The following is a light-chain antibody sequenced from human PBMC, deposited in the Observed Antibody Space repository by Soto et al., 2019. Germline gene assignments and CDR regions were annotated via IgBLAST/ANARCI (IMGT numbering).Light chain of an antibody. CDR1: QAISTW. CDR2: AAS. CDR3: HQANSFPRT. J-gene: IGKJ1*01. V-gene: IGKV1D-12*01. Sequence: DLQMTQSPSSVSASVGDRVTITCRASQAISTWLAWYQQKPGKAPKLLIYAASNLQTGVPSRFSGSGSGTDFTLTISSLQPEDFATYYCHQANSFPRTFGQGTKGEIK.